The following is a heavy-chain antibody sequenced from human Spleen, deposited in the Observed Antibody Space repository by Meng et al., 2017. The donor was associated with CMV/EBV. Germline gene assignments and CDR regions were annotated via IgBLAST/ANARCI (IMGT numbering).Heavy chain of an antibody. V-gene: IGHV1-2*02. Sequence: ASVKVSCKASGGTLRLFGISWVRQAPGQGLEWMGWIYPNSGGTHYAQKFQGRLTVTRDTSISTGYMELSSLGSDDTAVYYCARDNDWGPDYWGQGTLVTVSS. J-gene: IGHJ4*02. CDR3: ARDNDWGPDY. CDR2: IYPNSGGT. CDR1: GGTLRLFG. D-gene: IGHD7-27*01.